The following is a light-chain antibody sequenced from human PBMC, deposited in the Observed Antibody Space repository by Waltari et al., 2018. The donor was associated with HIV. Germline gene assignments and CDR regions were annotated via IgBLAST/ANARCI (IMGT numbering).Light chain of an antibody. J-gene: IGLJ1*01. CDR1: SSNIRAGYD. Sequence: QSVLTQPPSVSGAPGQRVTISCTGSSSNIRAGYDVHWYQQLPGTAPKLLIYRNCNPPSGVPDRCLGAKSGTSASLAITGLQAEDEADYYCQSYDSSLSGRYVFGTGTKVTVL. CDR3: QSYDSSLSGRYV. V-gene: IGLV1-40*01. CDR2: RNC.